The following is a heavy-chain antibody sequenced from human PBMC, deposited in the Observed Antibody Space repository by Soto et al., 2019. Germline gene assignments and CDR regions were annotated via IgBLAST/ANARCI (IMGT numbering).Heavy chain of an antibody. CDR1: GYSFTSYW. V-gene: IGHV5-10-1*01. CDR3: AGPLWWPAFESFDI. J-gene: IGHJ3*02. CDR2: IDPSDSYT. D-gene: IGHD2-21*01. Sequence: GESLKISCKGSGYSFTSYWISWVRQMPGKGLEWMGRIDPSDSYTNYSPSFQGHVTISADKSISTAYLQWSSLKASDTAMYYCAGPLWWPAFESFDIWGQGTMVTVSS.